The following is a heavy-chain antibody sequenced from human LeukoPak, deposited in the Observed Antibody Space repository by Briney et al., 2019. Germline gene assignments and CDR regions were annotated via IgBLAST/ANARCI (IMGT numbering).Heavy chain of an antibody. CDR1: GGSFSGYY. CDR2: VNHAEIT. V-gene: IGHV4-34*01. J-gene: IGHJ4*02. D-gene: IGHD3-3*01. Sequence: PSETLSLTCAVYGGSFSGYYWSWIRQSPERGLEWIGEVNHAEITHYNPSLRSRLTLSTDASKNQFSLRLTSVSAADTAVYYCARAGLRLSGWLREYFYDSWSQGILVTVSS. CDR3: ARAGLRLSGWLREYFYDS.